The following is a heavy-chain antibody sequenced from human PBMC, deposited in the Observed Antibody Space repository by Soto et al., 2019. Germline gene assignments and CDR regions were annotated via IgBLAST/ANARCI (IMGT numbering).Heavy chain of an antibody. V-gene: IGHV3-53*01. CDR1: GFTVSSNY. J-gene: IGHJ6*02. D-gene: IGHD3-10*01. CDR2: IYSGGST. CDR3: ATGRGYGSGIHPPYYYYGMDV. Sequence: TGGSLRLSCAASGFTVSSNYMSWVRQAPGKGLEWVSVIYSGGSTYYADSVKGRFTISRDNSKNTLYLQMSSLRAEDTAVYYCATGRGYGSGIHPPYYYYGMDVWGQGTTVTVSS.